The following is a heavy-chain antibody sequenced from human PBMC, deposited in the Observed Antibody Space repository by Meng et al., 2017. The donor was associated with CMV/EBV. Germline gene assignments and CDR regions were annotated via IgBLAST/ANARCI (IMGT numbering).Heavy chain of an antibody. CDR2: IYTSGST. D-gene: IGHD2-2*01. CDR1: GGSISSYY. J-gene: IGHJ5*02. Sequence: QAAGPGLVKPSETLSLTCTVSGGSISSYYWSWIRQPAGKGLEWIGLIYTSGSTNYNPSLKSRVTMSVDTSKNQFSLKLSSVTAADTAVYYCARDLMNCSSTSCANWFDPWGQGTLVTVSS. V-gene: IGHV4-4*07. CDR3: ARDLMNCSSTSCANWFDP.